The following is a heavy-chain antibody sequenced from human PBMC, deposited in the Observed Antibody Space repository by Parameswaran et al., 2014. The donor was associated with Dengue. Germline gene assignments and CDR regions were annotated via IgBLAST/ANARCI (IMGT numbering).Heavy chain of an antibody. CDR3: AREVGLGRDYYYYYMDV. CDR2: ISAYNGNT. Sequence: SWVRQAPGQGLEWMGWISAYNGNTNYAQKLQGRVTMTTDTSTSTAYMELRSLRSDDTAVYYCAREVGLGRDYYYYYMDVWGKGTTVTVSS. D-gene: IGHD7-27*01. V-gene: IGHV1-18*01. J-gene: IGHJ6*03.